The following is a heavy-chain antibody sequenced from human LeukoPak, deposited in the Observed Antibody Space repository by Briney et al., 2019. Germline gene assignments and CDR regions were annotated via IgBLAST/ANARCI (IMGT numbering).Heavy chain of an antibody. CDR3: AKQGAAADTDAVDI. D-gene: IGHD6-13*01. CDR2: ISRNSGTI. J-gene: IGHJ3*02. CDR1: GFTFDDYA. V-gene: IGHV3-9*01. Sequence: PGGSLRLSCAASGFTFDDYAMHWVRQAPGKGLEWVSVISRNSGTIGYADSVKGRFTISRDNAKNSLYLQMNSLRAEDTALYYCAKQGAAADTDAVDIWGQGTMVTVSS.